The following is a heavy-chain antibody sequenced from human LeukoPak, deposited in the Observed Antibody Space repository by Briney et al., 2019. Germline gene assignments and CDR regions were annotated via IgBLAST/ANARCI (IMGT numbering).Heavy chain of an antibody. CDR1: GFTFDDYG. D-gene: IGHD3-22*01. CDR3: AKVSRKYYYDSSGYYYFDY. Sequence: GGSLRLSCAASGFTFDDYGMSWVRQAPGKGLEWVSGINWNGGSTGYADSVKGRFTISRDNAKNSLYLQMNSLRAEDMALYYCAKVSRKYYYDSSGYYYFDYWGQGTLVTVSS. V-gene: IGHV3-20*04. J-gene: IGHJ4*02. CDR2: INWNGGST.